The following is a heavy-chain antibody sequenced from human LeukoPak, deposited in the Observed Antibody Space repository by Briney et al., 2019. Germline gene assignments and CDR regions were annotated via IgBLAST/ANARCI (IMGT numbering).Heavy chain of an antibody. D-gene: IGHD4-17*01. V-gene: IGHV1-69*05. Sequence: GASVKVSCKASGGTFSSYAISWVRQAPGQGIEWMGGIIPIFGTANYAQKFQGRVTITTDESTSTAYMELSSLRSEDTAVYYCARNYGDYVYYFDYWGQGTLVTVSS. CDR1: GGTFSSYA. J-gene: IGHJ4*02. CDR3: ARNYGDYVYYFDY. CDR2: IIPIFGTA.